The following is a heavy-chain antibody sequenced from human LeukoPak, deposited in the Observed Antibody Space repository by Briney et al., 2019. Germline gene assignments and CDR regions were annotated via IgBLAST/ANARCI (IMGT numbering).Heavy chain of an antibody. D-gene: IGHD7-27*01. CDR3: ARDRAGDSFDI. Sequence: NPSETLSLTCTVSGGSISSGNYYWTWIRQPAGKELEWIGRIHTSGNTNYNPSLESQVTISIDTSKNQFSLSLNSATPADTAIYYCARDRAGDSFDIWGQGTMVTVSS. V-gene: IGHV4-61*02. CDR2: IHTSGNT. J-gene: IGHJ3*02. CDR1: GGSISSGNYY.